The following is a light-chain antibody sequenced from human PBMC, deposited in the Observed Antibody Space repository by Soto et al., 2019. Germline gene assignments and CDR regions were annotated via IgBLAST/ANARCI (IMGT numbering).Light chain of an antibody. CDR1: QSVLYSSNNKNC. CDR3: QQYSSTPLT. CDR2: WAS. V-gene: IGKV4-1*01. Sequence: DIVMTQSPDSLAVSLGERATINCKSSQSVLYSSNNKNCLAWYQQKPRQPPKLLIYWASSRESGVPDRFSGSGSGTDFTLTISTLQAEDLAVYYCQQYSSTPLTFGGGTKVEIK. J-gene: IGKJ4*01.